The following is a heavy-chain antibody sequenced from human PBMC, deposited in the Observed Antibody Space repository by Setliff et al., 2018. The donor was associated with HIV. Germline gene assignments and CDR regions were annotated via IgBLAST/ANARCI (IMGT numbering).Heavy chain of an antibody. CDR3: ARGRVYAMRDDAFDI. V-gene: IGHV1-8*02. D-gene: IGHD2-8*01. Sequence: GASVKVSCKASGDTFTTYDINWVRQATGQGPEWIGWMNTNSGNTGYAQKFQGRVTMTRNTSISTAYMELSSLRSEDTAVYYCARGRVYAMRDDAFDIWGQGTMVTVSS. CDR2: MNTNSGNT. J-gene: IGHJ3*02. CDR1: GDTFTTYD.